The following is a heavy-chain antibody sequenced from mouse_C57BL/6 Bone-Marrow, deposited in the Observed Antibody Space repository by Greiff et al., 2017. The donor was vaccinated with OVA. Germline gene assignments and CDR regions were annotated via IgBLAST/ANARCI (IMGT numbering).Heavy chain of an antibody. Sequence: EVQLQESGPELVKPGASVKIPCKASGYTFTDYNMDWVKQSHGKSLEWIGDINPNNGGTIYNQKFKGKATLTVDKSSSTAYMELRSLTSEDTAVYYCARGYYYGSSPYYFDYWGQGTTLTVSS. CDR2: INPNNGGT. CDR3: ARGYYYGSSPYYFDY. CDR1: GYTFTDYN. V-gene: IGHV1-18*01. D-gene: IGHD1-1*01. J-gene: IGHJ2*01.